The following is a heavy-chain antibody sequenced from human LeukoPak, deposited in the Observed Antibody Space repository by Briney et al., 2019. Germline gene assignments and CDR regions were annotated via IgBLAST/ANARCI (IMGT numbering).Heavy chain of an antibody. J-gene: IGHJ4*02. CDR1: GYTFTSYG. D-gene: IGHD3-3*01. V-gene: IGHV1-18*01. Sequence: GASVKVSCKASGYTFTSYGISWVRQAPGQGLEWMGWISAYNGNTNYAQKLQGRVTMTTDTSTSTAYMELRSLRSDDTAVYYCARDLKALGFWSGTPYYFDYWGQGTLVTVSS. CDR2: ISAYNGNT. CDR3: ARDLKALGFWSGTPYYFDY.